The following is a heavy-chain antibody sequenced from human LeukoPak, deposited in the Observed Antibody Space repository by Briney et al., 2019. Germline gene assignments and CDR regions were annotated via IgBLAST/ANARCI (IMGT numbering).Heavy chain of an antibody. V-gene: IGHV4-30-2*01. Sequence: SETLSLTCAVSGGSISSGGYSWSWIRQPPGKGLEWIGYIYHSGSTYYNPSLKSRVTISVDRSKNQFSLKLSSVTAADTAVYYCARHGSYDAHYYYYGMDVWGQGTTVTVSS. CDR3: ARHGSYDAHYYYYGMDV. J-gene: IGHJ6*02. CDR2: IYHSGST. D-gene: IGHD1-26*01. CDR1: GGSISSGGYS.